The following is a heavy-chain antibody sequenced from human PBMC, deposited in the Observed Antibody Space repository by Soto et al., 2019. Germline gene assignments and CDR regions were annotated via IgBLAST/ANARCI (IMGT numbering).Heavy chain of an antibody. J-gene: IGHJ4*02. D-gene: IGHD5-12*01. CDR2: IIPIFGTA. CDR1: GGTFSSYA. V-gene: IGHV1-69*13. CDR3: ASGSLGGYNYRNRYDY. Sequence: SVKVSCKASGGTFSSYAISWVRQAPGQGLEWMGGIIPIFGTANCAQKFQGRVTITADESTSTAYMELSSLRSEDTAVYYCASGSLGGYNYRNRYDYWGQGTLVTVSS.